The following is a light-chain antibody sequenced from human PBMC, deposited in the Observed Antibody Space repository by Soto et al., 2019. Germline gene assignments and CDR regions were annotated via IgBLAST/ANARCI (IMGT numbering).Light chain of an antibody. CDR1: SSDVGGYNY. CDR2: DVS. J-gene: IGLJ1*01. Sequence: TSSDVGGYNYVSWYQQHPGKAPKLMIYDVSNRPSGVSNRFSGSKSGNTASLTISGLQAEDEADYYCSSYTSSSTRVFGTGTKFTV. CDR3: SSYTSSSTRV. V-gene: IGLV2-14*04.